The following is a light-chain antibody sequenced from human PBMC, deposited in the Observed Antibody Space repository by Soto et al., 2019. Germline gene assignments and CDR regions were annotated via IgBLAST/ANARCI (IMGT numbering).Light chain of an antibody. CDR3: QHRGNWAYG. CDR2: DAS. J-gene: IGKJ2*03. Sequence: EIVLTQSPATLSLSPGERATLSCRASESVNNFLAWYQQKPGQAPRLLIYDASNRATGLPARFSGSGSGTDFTLTISTLESEDFAVYYCQHRGNWAYGFGQGTKLEI. V-gene: IGKV3-11*01. CDR1: ESVNNF.